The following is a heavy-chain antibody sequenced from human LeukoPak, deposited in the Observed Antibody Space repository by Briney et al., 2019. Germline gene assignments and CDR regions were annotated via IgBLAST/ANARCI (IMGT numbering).Heavy chain of an antibody. D-gene: IGHD6-13*01. CDR3: AKGKPRIAASRFQYFDY. CDR2: ISGSGGST. J-gene: IGHJ4*02. Sequence: GGSLRLSCAASGIIFSSYAMSWVRQAPGKGLEWVSAISGSGGSTYYADSVKGRFTISRDDSKNTLYLQMNSLRAEDTAVYYCAKGKPRIAASRFQYFDYWGQGTLVTVSS. CDR1: GIIFSSYA. V-gene: IGHV3-23*01.